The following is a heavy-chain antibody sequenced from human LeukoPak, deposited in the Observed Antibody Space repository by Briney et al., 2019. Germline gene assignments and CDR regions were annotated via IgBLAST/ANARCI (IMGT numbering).Heavy chain of an antibody. Sequence: SETLQVTYTISGVSFRNTNYYWGWIRQPPGKGLEAIGVIYYSGTTYYNPSLKSRVTISVDTSMNQISLKLSFVTAADTAVFYCARLQRGYSTDYYSTFIDYWGQAALVIVAS. CDR2: IYYSGTT. V-gene: IGHV4-39*01. CDR3: ARLQRGYSTDYYSTFIDY. J-gene: IGHJ4*02. CDR1: GVSFRNTNYY. D-gene: IGHD5-12*01.